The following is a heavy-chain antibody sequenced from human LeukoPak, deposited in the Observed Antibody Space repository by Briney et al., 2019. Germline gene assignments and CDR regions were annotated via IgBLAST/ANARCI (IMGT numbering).Heavy chain of an antibody. CDR1: GGSISSSSYS. V-gene: IGHV4-39*01. J-gene: IGHJ4*02. CDR2: IYYSGST. Sequence: SEALSLTCTVSGGSISSSSYSWGWVRQPPGKGLEWIGRIYYSGSTYYNPSLKSRVTISVDTSKNQFSLKLSSVTAADTAVYYCARLEYYYQHRFDYWGQGTLVTVSS. D-gene: IGHD3-10*01. CDR3: ARLEYYYQHRFDY.